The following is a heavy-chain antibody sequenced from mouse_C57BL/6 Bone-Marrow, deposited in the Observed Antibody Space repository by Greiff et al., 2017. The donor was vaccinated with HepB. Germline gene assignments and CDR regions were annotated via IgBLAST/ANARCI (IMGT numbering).Heavy chain of an antibody. J-gene: IGHJ3*01. Sequence: LVESGAELVMPGASVKLSCKASGYTFTSYWMHWVKQRPGQGLEWIGEIDPSDSYTNYNQKFKGKSTLTVDKSSSTAYMQLSSLTSEDSAVYYCARSTLYYGSSSWFAYWGQGTLVTVSA. V-gene: IGHV1-69*01. CDR1: GYTFTSYW. D-gene: IGHD1-1*01. CDR3: ARSTLYYGSSSWFAY. CDR2: IDPSDSYT.